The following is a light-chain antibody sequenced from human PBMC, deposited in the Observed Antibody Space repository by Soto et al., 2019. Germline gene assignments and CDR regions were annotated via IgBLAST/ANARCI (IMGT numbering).Light chain of an antibody. Sequence: QSALTQPASVSGSPGQSITISCTGTSSDVGGYNSVSWYQHHPGKAPKLMIYNVSNRPSGVSNRFSGSKSGNTASLTISGLQAEDEADYYCSSYTSSSTYVFGTGTKVTVI. CDR2: NVS. V-gene: IGLV2-14*03. J-gene: IGLJ1*01. CDR1: SSDVGGYNS. CDR3: SSYTSSSTYV.